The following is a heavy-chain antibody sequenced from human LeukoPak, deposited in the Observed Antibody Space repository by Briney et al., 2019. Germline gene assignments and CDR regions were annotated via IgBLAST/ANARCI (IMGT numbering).Heavy chain of an antibody. V-gene: IGHV4-59*01. CDR3: ARVRYSSAWGWFDP. J-gene: IGHJ5*02. D-gene: IGHD6-19*01. CDR1: GASINSYF. CDR2: LHYSGNT. Sequence: SETLSLTCTVSGASINSYFWSWIRRPPGKGLEWVGYLHYSGNTNYNPSLNSRVTISVDTSKNQFSLKLTSLTAADTAVYYCARVRYSSAWGWFDPWGQGTLVTVSS.